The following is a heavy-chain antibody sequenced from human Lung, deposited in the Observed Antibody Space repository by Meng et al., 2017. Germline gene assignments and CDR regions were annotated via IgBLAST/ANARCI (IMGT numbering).Heavy chain of an antibody. CDR3: ARGPTTMAHDFDY. V-gene: IGHV4-34*01. J-gene: IGHJ4*02. D-gene: IGHD4-11*01. Sequence: QVQLQQWGAGLLTPPDTLSLTCVVSGGSFSDYYWSWIRQPPGKGLEWIGEINHSGSTNYNPSLESRATISVDTSQNNLSLKLSSVTAADSAVYYCARGPTTMAHDFDYWGQGTLVTVSS. CDR1: GGSFSDYY. CDR2: INHSGST.